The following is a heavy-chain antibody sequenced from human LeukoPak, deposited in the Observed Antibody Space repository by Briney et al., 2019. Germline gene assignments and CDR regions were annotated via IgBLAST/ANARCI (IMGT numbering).Heavy chain of an antibody. D-gene: IGHD2-2*01. J-gene: IGHJ6*03. Sequence: GGSLRLSCAASGFTFSNYWMHWVRQGPGVGLEWVSRLNSDGSTTGYADSVKGRFTISRDNAKNSLDLQMNSLRAEDTAVYYCARLYCSSTSCNIYYYYYYMDVWGKGTTVTVSS. CDR1: GFTFSNYW. V-gene: IGHV3-74*01. CDR2: LNSDGSTT. CDR3: ARLYCSSTSCNIYYYYYYMDV.